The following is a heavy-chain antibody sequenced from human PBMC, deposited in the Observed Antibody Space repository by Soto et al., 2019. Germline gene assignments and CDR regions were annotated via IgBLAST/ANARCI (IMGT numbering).Heavy chain of an antibody. CDR1: GYILTKLS. CDR3: ATSGPANYYYGVDV. D-gene: IGHD2-15*01. Sequence: QVQLVQSGAEVKKPGASVKVSCKVSGYILTKLSMHWVRQAPGKGLEWMGGFDPEDGEKVYAQKFQGRVTMTEDRSTDSAFLELSNLISEDTAVYYCATSGPANYYYGVDVWGQGTTVTVS. CDR2: FDPEDGEK. V-gene: IGHV1-24*01. J-gene: IGHJ6*02.